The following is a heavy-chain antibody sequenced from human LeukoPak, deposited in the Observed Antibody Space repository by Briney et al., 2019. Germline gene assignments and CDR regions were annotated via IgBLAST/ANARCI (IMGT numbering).Heavy chain of an antibody. J-gene: IGHJ3*02. V-gene: IGHV1-2*02. CDR2: INPNSGGT. CDR1: GYTFTGYY. Sequence: ASVKVSCKASGYTFTGYYMHWVRQAPGQGLEWMGWINPNSGGTNYAQKFQGRVTMTRDTSISTAYMELSRLRSDDTAVYYCARVKDYGDCVGAFGIWGQGTMVTVSS. CDR3: ARVKDYGDCVGAFGI. D-gene: IGHD4-17*01.